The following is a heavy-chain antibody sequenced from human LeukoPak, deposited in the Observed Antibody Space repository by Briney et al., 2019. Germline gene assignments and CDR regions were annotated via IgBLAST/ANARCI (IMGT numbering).Heavy chain of an antibody. V-gene: IGHV3-7*01. CDR3: ARCSGSYFSLARYFDY. D-gene: IGHD1-26*01. CDR2: IKQDGSEK. CDR1: GFTFSSYW. J-gene: IGHJ4*02. Sequence: GGPLRLSCAASGFTFSSYWMSWVRQAPGKGLEWVANIKQDGSEKYYVDSVKGRFTISRDNAKNSLYLQMNSLRAEDTAVYYCARCSGSYFSLARYFDYWGQGTLVTVSS.